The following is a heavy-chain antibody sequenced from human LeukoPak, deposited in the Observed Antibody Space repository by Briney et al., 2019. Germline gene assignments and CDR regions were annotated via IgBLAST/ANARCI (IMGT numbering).Heavy chain of an antibody. CDR1: GYTFTGHY. D-gene: IGHD5-18*01. J-gene: IGHJ4*02. CDR2: INPNSGGT. Sequence: ASVKVSCKASGYTFTGHYIHWVRQAPGQGLEWMGWINPNSGGTKYAQKFQGRITMTRDTSINTAYMELSSLISDDTAVYYCARGSALEDIALVGYRVFDYWGQGPLVTVSS. CDR3: ARGSALEDIALVGYRVFDY. V-gene: IGHV1-2*02.